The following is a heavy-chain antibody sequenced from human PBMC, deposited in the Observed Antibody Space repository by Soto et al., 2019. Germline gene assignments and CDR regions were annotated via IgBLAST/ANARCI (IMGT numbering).Heavy chain of an antibody. V-gene: IGHV4-59*01. D-gene: IGHD3-16*01. CDR1: GGSISSYY. CDR3: VSRQGRGGDGYYYYGMDV. CDR2: IHYSGST. J-gene: IGHJ6*02. Sequence: QVQLQESGPGLVKPSETLSLTCTVSGGSISSYYWSWIRQPPGKGLEWIGYIHYSGSTNYNPSLKSHATISLATSNNQFSLNLRSVTAADTAVYYCVSRQGRGGDGYYYYGMDVWGQGTTVIVSS.